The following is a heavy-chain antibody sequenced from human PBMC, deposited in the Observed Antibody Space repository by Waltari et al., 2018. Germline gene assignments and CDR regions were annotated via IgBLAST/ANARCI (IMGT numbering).Heavy chain of an antibody. CDR1: GGSISSYY. CDR2: IYTSGST. J-gene: IGHJ3*02. Sequence: QVQLQESGPGLVKPSETLSLTCTVSGGSISSYYWSWIRQPAGKGLEWIGRIYTSGSTNYNPSLKSRVTISVDKSKNQFSLKLSSVTAADTAVYYCARPRGTDGGATRAFDIWGQGTMVTVSS. CDR3: ARPRGTDGGATRAFDI. V-gene: IGHV4-4*07. D-gene: IGHD1-26*01.